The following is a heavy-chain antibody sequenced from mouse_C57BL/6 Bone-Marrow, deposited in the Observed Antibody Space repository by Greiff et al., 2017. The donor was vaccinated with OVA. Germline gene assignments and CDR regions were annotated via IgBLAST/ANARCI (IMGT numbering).Heavy chain of an antibody. J-gene: IGHJ4*01. Sequence: VKLMESGAELVRPGTSVKMSCKASGYTFTNYWIGWAKQRPGHGLEWIGDIYPGGGYTNYNEKFKGKATLTADKSSSTAYMQFSSLTSEDSAIYYCARDGYDYDGYYAMDYWGQGTSVTVSS. CDR2: IYPGGGYT. D-gene: IGHD2-4*01. CDR3: ARDGYDYDGYYAMDY. CDR1: GYTFTNYW. V-gene: IGHV1-63*01.